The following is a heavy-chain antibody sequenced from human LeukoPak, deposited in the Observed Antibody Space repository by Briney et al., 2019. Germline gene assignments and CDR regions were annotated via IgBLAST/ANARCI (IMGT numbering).Heavy chain of an antibody. Sequence: GGSLRLSCAASGFTFSSYAMSWVRQAPGKGLEWVSAISGSGGSTYYADSVKGRFTISRDNSKNTLYLQMNSLRAEDTAVYYCANRRPTWIQLWLANDAFDIWGQGTMVTVSS. CDR3: ANRRPTWIQLWLANDAFDI. CDR1: GFTFSSYA. CDR2: ISGSGGST. D-gene: IGHD5-18*01. J-gene: IGHJ3*02. V-gene: IGHV3-23*01.